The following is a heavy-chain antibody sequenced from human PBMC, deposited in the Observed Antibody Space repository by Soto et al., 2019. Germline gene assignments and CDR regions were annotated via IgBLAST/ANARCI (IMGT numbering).Heavy chain of an antibody. CDR3: ARDLPPVDY. J-gene: IGHJ4*02. Sequence: QVQLVQSGAEVKKPGASVKVSCKASGYTFSSYFISWVRQAPGQGLEWMRWISAYNGNTNYAQNLQXXXTXXTDTSTSTGYMELRSLRSDDTAVYYCARDLPPVDYWGQGTLVTVSS. CDR1: GYTFSSYF. V-gene: IGHV1-18*01. CDR2: ISAYNGNT.